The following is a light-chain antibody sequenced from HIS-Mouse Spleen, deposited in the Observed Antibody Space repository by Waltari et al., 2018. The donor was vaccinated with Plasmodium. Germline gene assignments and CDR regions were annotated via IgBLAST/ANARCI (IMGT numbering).Light chain of an antibody. CDR2: GQN. CDR1: SLRRYS. CDR3: NSRDSSGNHQV. J-gene: IGLJ3*02. V-gene: IGLV3-19*01. Sequence: SSELTQDPAVSVALGQTVRITCQGDSLRRYSARWSQQKPGQAPVLVIYGQNNRPSGIPDRFSGSSSGNTASLTITGAQAEDEADYYCNSRDSSGNHQVFGGGTKLTVL.